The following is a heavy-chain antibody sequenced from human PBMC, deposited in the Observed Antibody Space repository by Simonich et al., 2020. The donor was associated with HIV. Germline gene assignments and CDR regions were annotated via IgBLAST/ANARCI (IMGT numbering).Heavy chain of an antibody. V-gene: IGHV1-69*13. J-gene: IGHJ4*02. CDR3: ARKGGGRGVYYFDY. CDR2: TLPIFGPA. CDR1: GGTFRSFA. D-gene: IGHD3-10*01. Sequence: QVQLVQSGAEVKKPGSSVKVSCKASGGTFRSFAISWVRQAPGLGREWGGETLPIFGPANYAQVFQGRVTITADESTSTAYMELSSLRSEDTGIYYCARKGGGRGVYYFDYWGQGTLVTVSS.